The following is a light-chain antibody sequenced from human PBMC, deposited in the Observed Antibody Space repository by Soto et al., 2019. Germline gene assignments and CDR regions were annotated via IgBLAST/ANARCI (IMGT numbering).Light chain of an antibody. CDR3: QVWDTRSEHYV. V-gene: IGLV3-21*02. J-gene: IGLJ1*01. CDR2: DDS. Sequence: SYELTQSPSVSVAPGQTVTITCGGSSIGSKSVHWYQQKPGQAPVLVVYDDSDRRSGIPERFSGSNSGNTATLTIIRVEAGDEADYHCQVWDTRSEHYVFGPGTKLTVL. CDR1: SIGSKS.